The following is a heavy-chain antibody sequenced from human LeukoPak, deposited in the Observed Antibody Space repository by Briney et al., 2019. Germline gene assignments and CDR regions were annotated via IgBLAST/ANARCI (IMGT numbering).Heavy chain of an antibody. CDR2: IYYSGGT. CDR1: GGSISSYY. D-gene: IGHD1-26*01. Sequence: TSETLSLTCTVSGGSISSYYWSWIRQPPGQGLEWIGYIYYSGGTNYNPSLKSRVTISVDTSKNQFSLKLSSVTAADTAVYYCAGVGATGPFDYWGQGTLVTVSS. J-gene: IGHJ4*02. CDR3: AGVGATGPFDY. V-gene: IGHV4-59*01.